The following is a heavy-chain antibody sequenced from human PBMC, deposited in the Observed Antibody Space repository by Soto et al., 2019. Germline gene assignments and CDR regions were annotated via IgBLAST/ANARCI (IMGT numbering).Heavy chain of an antibody. J-gene: IGHJ6*03. V-gene: IGHV4-31*03. D-gene: IGHD4-17*01. CDR3: AGNGDPGVYYYMDV. CDR1: GGSISSGGYY. CDR2: IYYSGST. Sequence: SETLSLTCTVSGGSISSGGYYWSWIRQHPGKGLEWIGYIYYSGSTYYNPSLKSRVTISVDTSKNQFSLKLSSVTAADTAVYYCAGNGDPGVYYYMDVWGKGTTVTVSS.